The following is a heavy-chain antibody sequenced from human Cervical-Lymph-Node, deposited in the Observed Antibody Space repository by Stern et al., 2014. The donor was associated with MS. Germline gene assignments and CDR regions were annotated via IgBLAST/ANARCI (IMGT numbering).Heavy chain of an antibody. V-gene: IGHV1-46*03. CDR2: VKPTDGRT. CDR1: GDTFASYP. D-gene: IGHD4-17*01. Sequence: QVPLVESGAEVKKPGASLKVSCKASGDTFASYPIHWLRQAPGQGHVWMGIVKPTDGRTTSAQTIQGRVTMTRDTSTRTVYMELSSLKAEDTAMYFCAKPLPYANWGQGTRVTVSS. CDR3: AKPLPYAN. J-gene: IGHJ1*01.